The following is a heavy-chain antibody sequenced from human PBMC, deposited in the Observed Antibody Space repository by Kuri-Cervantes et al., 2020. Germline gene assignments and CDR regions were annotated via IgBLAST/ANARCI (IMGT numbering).Heavy chain of an antibody. D-gene: IGHD5-12*01. Sequence: GESLKISCAASGFTFSSYDMHWVRQATGKGLEWVSAIGTAGDTYYPGSVKGRITISRENAKNSLYLQMNSLRAGDTAVYYCARGGHSGYDFDYWGQGTLVTVSS. CDR1: GFTFSSYD. V-gene: IGHV3-13*01. CDR3: ARGGHSGYDFDY. CDR2: IGTAGDT. J-gene: IGHJ4*02.